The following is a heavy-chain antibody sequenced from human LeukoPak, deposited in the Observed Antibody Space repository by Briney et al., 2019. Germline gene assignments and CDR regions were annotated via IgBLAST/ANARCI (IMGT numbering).Heavy chain of an antibody. Sequence: GGSLRLSCAASGFTVSSNYVSWVRQAPGKGLEWVSIIYSGATTNYADSVKGRFTISRDNSKNTLYLQMNSLRAEDTAVYYCARAPGSGTWYYYGMDVRGQGTTVTVSS. J-gene: IGHJ6*01. CDR2: IYSGATT. CDR1: GFTVSSNY. V-gene: IGHV3-66*01. CDR3: ARAPGSGTWYYYGMDV. D-gene: IGHD3-10*01.